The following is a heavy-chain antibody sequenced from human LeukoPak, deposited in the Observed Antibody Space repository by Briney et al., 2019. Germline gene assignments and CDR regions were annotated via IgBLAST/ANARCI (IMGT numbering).Heavy chain of an antibody. CDR3: ARQPPVLRFLEWSYYFDY. V-gene: IGHV4-39*01. CDR1: GGSISSSSYY. J-gene: IGHJ4*02. D-gene: IGHD3-3*01. Sequence: PSETLSLTCTVSGGSISSSSYYWGWIRQPPGKGLEWIGSIYYSGSTYYNPSLKIRVTISVDTSKNQFSLKLSSVTAADTAVYYCARQPPVLRFLEWSYYFDYWGQGTLVTVSS. CDR2: IYYSGST.